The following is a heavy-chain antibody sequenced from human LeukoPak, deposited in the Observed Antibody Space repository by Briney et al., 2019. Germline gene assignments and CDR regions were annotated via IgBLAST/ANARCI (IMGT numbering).Heavy chain of an antibody. CDR2: IKQDGSEK. J-gene: IGHJ6*03. D-gene: IGHD3-3*01. CDR1: RFTFSSYW. Sequence: GGSLRLSCAASRFTFSSYWVSWVRQAPGKGLEWVANIKQDGSEKYYVDSVRGRFTISRDNAKNSLYLQMNSLRAEDTAVYYCARDGVYRTIFGVVDDNYYYYYMDVWGKGTTVTVSS. V-gene: IGHV3-7*01. CDR3: ARDGVYRTIFGVVDDNYYYYYMDV.